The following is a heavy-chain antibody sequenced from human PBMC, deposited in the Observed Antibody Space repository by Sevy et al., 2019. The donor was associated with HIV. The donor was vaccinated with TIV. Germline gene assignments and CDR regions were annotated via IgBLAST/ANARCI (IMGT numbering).Heavy chain of an antibody. CDR1: GYIFTSYG. D-gene: IGHD3-22*01. CDR3: ARDGYDGSGYQRGLFDF. CDR2: INGHNGNR. V-gene: IGHV1-18*01. J-gene: IGHJ4*02. Sequence: ASVKVSCKASGYIFTSYGISWVRQAPRQGLEWMGWINGHNGNRNYVQNFQGRVTMTTDTSTNTAYMELRSLRSDDTAVYYCARDGYDGSGYQRGLFDFWGQGTLVTVSS.